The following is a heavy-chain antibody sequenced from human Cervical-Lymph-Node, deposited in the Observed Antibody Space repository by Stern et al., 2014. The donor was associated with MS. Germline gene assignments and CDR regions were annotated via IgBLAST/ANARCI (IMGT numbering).Heavy chain of an antibody. CDR2: ISADSGAT. J-gene: IGHJ4*02. CDR3: ARDKMHAFDY. CDR1: GYTFTSYG. V-gene: IGHV1-18*01. Sequence: VPLVESGTEVKKPGASLIVSCKASGYTFTSYGISWVRQAPGQGLEWVGWISADSGATKYVQNLRDRITLTRDTSTGTAYMELRTLRYEDTAVYYCARDKMHAFDYWGQGTLVSVSS. D-gene: IGHD2-8*01.